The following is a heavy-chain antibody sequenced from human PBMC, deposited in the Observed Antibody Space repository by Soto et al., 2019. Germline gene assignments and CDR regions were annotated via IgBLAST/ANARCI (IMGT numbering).Heavy chain of an antibody. V-gene: IGHV3-48*03. CDR2: ISSSGSTK. J-gene: IGHJ6*02. CDR3: ATTYYDFWSGSLDV. CDR1: GFTFSSYE. D-gene: IGHD3-3*01. Sequence: SLRLSCAASGFTFSSYEMNWVRQAPGKGLEWVSYISSSGSTKYYADSVKGRFTISRDNAKNSLGLQMNSLRAEDTALYYCATTYYDFWSGSLDVWGQGTTVTVSS.